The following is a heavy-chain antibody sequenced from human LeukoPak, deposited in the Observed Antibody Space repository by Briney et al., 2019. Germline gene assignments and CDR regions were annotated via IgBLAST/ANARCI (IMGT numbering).Heavy chain of an antibody. V-gene: IGHV4-34*01. CDR1: GGSFSGCY. Sequence: PSETLSLTCAVYGGSFSGCYWSWIRQPPGKGLEWIGEINHSGSTNYNPSLKSRVTISVDTSKNQFSLKLSSVTAADTAVYYCARGYYYMDVWGKGTTVTVSS. CDR2: INHSGST. J-gene: IGHJ6*03. CDR3: ARGYYYMDV.